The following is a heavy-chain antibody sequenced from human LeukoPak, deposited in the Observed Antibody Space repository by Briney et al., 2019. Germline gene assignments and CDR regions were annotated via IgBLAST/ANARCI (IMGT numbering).Heavy chain of an antibody. CDR3: ARVLLWFGELFDAFDI. V-gene: IGHV4-4*07. CDR1: GGSISSYY. Sequence: PLETLSLTCTVSGGSISSYYWSWIRQPAGKGLEWIGRIYTSGSTNYNPSLKSRVTMSVDTSKNQYSLKLSSVTAADTAVYYCARVLLWFGELFDAFDIWGQGPMVTVSS. D-gene: IGHD3-10*01. CDR2: IYTSGST. J-gene: IGHJ3*02.